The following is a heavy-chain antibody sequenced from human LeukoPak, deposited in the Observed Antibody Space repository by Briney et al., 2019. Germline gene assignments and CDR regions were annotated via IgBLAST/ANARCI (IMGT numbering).Heavy chain of an antibody. D-gene: IGHD5/OR15-5a*01. CDR3: AKARGSSVYEQFDY. Sequence: GGSLRLSCAASGFTFSGYAMTWVRQAPGKGLEWVSTISGSGSSTYYADSMKGRFTISRDNSKNTLYLQMNSLRADDTAVYYCAKARGSSVYEQFDYWGQGTQVTVSP. V-gene: IGHV3-23*01. CDR2: ISGSGSST. CDR1: GFTFSGYA. J-gene: IGHJ4*02.